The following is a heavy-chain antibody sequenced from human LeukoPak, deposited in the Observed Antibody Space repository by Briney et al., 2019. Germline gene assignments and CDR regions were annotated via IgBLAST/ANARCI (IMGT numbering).Heavy chain of an antibody. D-gene: IGHD2-15*01. CDR2: VSSGGGST. CDR3: AKDYCSGGACYFFDH. Sequence: GGSLRLSCAASGFTFSNAWMSWVRQAPGKGLEWVSTVSSGGGSTYYADSVKGRFTISRDDSKNTLYLQLNSLRAEDTAAYYCAKDYCSGGACYFFDHWGQGTLVTVSS. V-gene: IGHV3-23*01. J-gene: IGHJ4*02. CDR1: GFTFSNAW.